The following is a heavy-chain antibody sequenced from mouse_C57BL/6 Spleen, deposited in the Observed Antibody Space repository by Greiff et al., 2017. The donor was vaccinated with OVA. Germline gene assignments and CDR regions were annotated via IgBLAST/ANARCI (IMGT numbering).Heavy chain of an antibody. Sequence: VQLHQSGAELARPGASVKLSCQASGYTFTSYGIRWVKQRTGQGLEWIGEIYPRSGSTYYNEKFKSKATLTADKSSSTAYMELRRLTSEDSAVYFGARQDYGSSAYWYFDDWGTGTTVTVSS. V-gene: IGHV1-81*01. CDR1: GYTFTSYG. J-gene: IGHJ1*03. D-gene: IGHD1-1*01. CDR2: IYPRSGST. CDR3: ARQDYGSSAYWYFDD.